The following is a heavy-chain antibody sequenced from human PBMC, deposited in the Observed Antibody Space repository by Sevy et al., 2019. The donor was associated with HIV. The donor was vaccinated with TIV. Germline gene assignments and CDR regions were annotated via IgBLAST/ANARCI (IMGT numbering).Heavy chain of an antibody. V-gene: IGHV3-30-3*01. Sequence: GGFLRLSCAASGFTFSSYAMHWVRQAPGKGLEWVAVISYDGSNKYYADSVKGRFTISRDNSKNTLYLQMNSLRAEDTAVYYCARDPRLELRLYYYYYGMDVWGQGTTVTVSS. CDR3: ARDPRLELRLYYYYYGMDV. D-gene: IGHD1-7*01. J-gene: IGHJ6*02. CDR1: GFTFSSYA. CDR2: ISYDGSNK.